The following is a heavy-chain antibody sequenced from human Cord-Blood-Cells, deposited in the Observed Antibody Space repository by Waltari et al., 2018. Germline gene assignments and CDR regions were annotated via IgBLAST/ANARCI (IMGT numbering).Heavy chain of an antibody. CDR3: ARGPNNLPLSAFDI. V-gene: IGHV1-69*12. CDR1: GGTFSSYA. D-gene: IGHD1-1*01. J-gene: IGHJ3*02. Sequence: QVQLVQSGAEVKKPGSSVKVSCKASGGTFSSYAISWVRQAPGQGLEWMGGIIPLLVTANYARKFQCRVTITADESTSTAYMELSSLRSEDTAVYYCARGPNNLPLSAFDIWGQGTMVTVSS. CDR2: IIPLLVTA.